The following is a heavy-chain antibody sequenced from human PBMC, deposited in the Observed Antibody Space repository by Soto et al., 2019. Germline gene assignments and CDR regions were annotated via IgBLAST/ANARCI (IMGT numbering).Heavy chain of an antibody. V-gene: IGHV1-69*06. CDR1: GGTFSSYA. D-gene: IGHD4-17*01. J-gene: IGHJ4*02. CDR3: ARAGDYGDYEYYFDY. CDR2: IIPIFGTA. Sequence: SVKVSCKASGGTFSSYAISWVRQAPGQGLEWMGGIIPIFGTANYAQKFQGRVTITADKSTSTAYMELSSLRSEDTAVYYCARAGDYGDYEYYFDYWGQGTLVTVSS.